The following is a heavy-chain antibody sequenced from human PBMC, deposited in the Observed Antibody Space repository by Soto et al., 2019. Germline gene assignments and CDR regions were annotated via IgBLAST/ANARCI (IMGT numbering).Heavy chain of an antibody. Sequence: QVQLVESGGGVVQPGRSLRLSCAASGFTFSSYGMHWVRQAPGKGLEWVAVIWYDGSNKYYADSVKGRFTISRDNSKNPLTRQRNSLRAEDTAVYYWARDNRSGWYGQTTWFDPWGQGTLATVSS. D-gene: IGHD6-13*01. CDR3: ARDNRSGWYGQTTWFDP. CDR2: IWYDGSNK. J-gene: IGHJ5*02. CDR1: GFTFSSYG. V-gene: IGHV3-33*01.